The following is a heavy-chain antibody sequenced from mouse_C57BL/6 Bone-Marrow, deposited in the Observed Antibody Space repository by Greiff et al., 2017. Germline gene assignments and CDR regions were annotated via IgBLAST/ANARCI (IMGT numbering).Heavy chain of an antibody. CDR2: IDPENGDT. CDR1: GFNIKDDY. V-gene: IGHV14-4*01. J-gene: IGHJ1*03. CDR3: TSDGYPYWYFDV. Sequence: VQLQQSGAELVRPGASVKLSCTASGFNIKDDYMHWVKQRPEQGLEWIGWIDPENGDTEYASKFQGKATITADTASNTAYLQLSSLTSADTAVYYCTSDGYPYWYFDVWGTGTTVTVSS. D-gene: IGHD2-3*01.